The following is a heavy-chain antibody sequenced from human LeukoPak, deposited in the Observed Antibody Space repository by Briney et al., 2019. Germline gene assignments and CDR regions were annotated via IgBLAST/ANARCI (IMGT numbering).Heavy chain of an antibody. CDR2: IYYSGST. V-gene: IGHV4-59*01. CDR3: ARDVGATPGYFDY. CDR1: GGSFSCYY. Sequence: SETLSLTFAVYGGSFSCYYWSWIRQPPGKGLEWIGYIYYSGSTNYNPSLKSRVIISVDTSKNQFSLKLSSVTAADTAVYYCARDVGATPGYFDYWGQGTLVTVSS. J-gene: IGHJ4*02. D-gene: IGHD1-26*01.